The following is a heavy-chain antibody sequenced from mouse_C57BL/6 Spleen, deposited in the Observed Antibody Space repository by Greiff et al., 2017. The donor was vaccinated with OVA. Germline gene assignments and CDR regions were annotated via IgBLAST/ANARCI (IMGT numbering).Heavy chain of an antibody. Sequence: EVHLVESGGGLVQPGGSMKLSCAASGFTFSDAWMDWVRQSPEKGLEWVAEIRNKANNHATYYAESVKGRFTISRDDSKSSVYLQMNSLRAEDTGIYYCTTDLWAYAMDYWGQGTSVTVSS. CDR1: GFTFSDAW. D-gene: IGHD1-1*02. CDR2: IRNKANNHAT. J-gene: IGHJ4*01. V-gene: IGHV6-6*01. CDR3: TTDLWAYAMDY.